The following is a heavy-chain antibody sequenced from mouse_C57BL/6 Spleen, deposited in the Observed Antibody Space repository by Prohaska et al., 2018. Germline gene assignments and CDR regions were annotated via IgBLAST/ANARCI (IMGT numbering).Heavy chain of an antibody. Sequence: PELKKPGETVKISCKASGYTFTTYGMSWVKQAPGKGLKWMGWINTYSGVPTYADDFKGRFAFSLETSASTAYLQINNLKNEDTATYFCARDGGGYYYAMDYWGQGTSVTVSS. CDR2: INTYSGVP. J-gene: IGHJ4*01. V-gene: IGHV9-3*01. CDR1: GYTFTTYG. CDR3: ARDGGGYYYAMDY.